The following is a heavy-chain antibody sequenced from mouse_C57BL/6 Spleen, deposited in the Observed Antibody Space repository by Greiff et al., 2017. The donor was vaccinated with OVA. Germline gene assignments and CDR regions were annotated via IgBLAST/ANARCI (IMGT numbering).Heavy chain of an antibody. D-gene: IGHD2-5*01. CDR2: IDPETGGT. J-gene: IGHJ4*01. CDR3: TRRNSNYRGYAMDY. CDR1: GYTFTDYE. V-gene: IGHV1-15*01. Sequence: QVQLKESGAELVRPGASVTLSCKASGYTFTDYEMHWVKQTPVHGLEWIGAIDPETGGTAYNQKFKGKAILTADKSSSTAYMELRSLTSEDSAVYYCTRRNSNYRGYAMDYWGQGTSVTVSS.